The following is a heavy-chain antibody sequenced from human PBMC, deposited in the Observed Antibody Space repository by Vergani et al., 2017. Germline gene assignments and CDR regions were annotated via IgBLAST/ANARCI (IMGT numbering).Heavy chain of an antibody. D-gene: IGHD3-3*01. CDR3: ARGAGDCWSGRSESGTTYFDY. V-gene: IGHV3-21*01. CDR2: ISSSSSYI. J-gene: IGHJ4*02. Sequence: EVQLVESGGGLVKPGGSLRLSCAASGFTFSSYSMNWVRQAPGKGLEWVSSISSSSSYIYYADSVKGRFTISRDNAKNSLYLQMNSLRAEDTAVYYCARGAGDCWSGRSESGTTYFDYWGQGTLVTVSS. CDR1: GFTFSSYS.